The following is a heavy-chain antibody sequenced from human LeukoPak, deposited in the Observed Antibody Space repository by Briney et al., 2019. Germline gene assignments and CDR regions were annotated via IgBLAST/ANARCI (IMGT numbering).Heavy chain of an antibody. V-gene: IGHV3-11*01. CDR2: ISSSGSTI. J-gene: IGHJ4*02. D-gene: IGHD3-10*01. CDR1: GFTFSDYY. CDR3: ARGSGFGENLFFDY. Sequence: KAGGSLRLSCAASGFTFSDYYMSWIRQAPEKGLERVSYISSSGSTIYYADSVKGRFTISRDNAKNSLYLQMNSLRAEDTALYHCARGSGFGENLFFDYWGQGTLVTVSS.